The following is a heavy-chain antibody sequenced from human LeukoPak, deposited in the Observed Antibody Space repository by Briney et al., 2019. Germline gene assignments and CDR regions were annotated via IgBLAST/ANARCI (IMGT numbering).Heavy chain of an antibody. D-gene: IGHD6-13*01. J-gene: IGHJ6*02. CDR3: ARLSTAGAKYSYYYGMDV. Sequence: GESLKISCKGSGYSFTTHWIGWVRQMPGKGLECMGIIYPGDSDARYSPSFQGQVTISADKSISIAYLQWSSLKASDTAMYFCARLSTAGAKYSYYYGMDVWGQGTTVTVSS. V-gene: IGHV5-51*01. CDR1: GYSFTTHW. CDR2: IYPGDSDA.